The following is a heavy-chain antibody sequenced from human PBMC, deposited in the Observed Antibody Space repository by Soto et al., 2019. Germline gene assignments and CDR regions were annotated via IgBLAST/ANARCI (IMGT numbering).Heavy chain of an antibody. CDR3: AKAKGSFDHAGPAQ. J-gene: IGHJ4*02. Sequence: EVQLLESGGGLIQPGGSLRLSCATFRFSFSNYAMSWVRQAPGKGLEWVSGFGVDYVTYYAVSARGRFTISRDNSKNTLYLQMTGLCAEDAAQSYCAKAKGSFDHAGPAQWGEGTLVTVSS. V-gene: IGHV3-23*01. D-gene: IGHD2-8*01. CDR2: FGVDYVT. CDR1: RFSFSNYA.